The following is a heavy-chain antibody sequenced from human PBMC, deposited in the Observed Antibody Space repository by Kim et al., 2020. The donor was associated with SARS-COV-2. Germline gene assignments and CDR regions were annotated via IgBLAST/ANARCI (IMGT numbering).Heavy chain of an antibody. CDR2: INHSGRT. V-gene: IGHV4-34*01. CDR3: ARWSSSGYYRYYFDY. CDR1: GGSFSGYY. Sequence: SETLSLTCAVYGGSFSGYYSSWIRQPPGKGPEGIGEINHSGRTNYNPSLKSRVTISVDKSKNQFSLKLSSVTAADTAAYYCARWSSSGYYRYYFDYWGQGALVTVS. D-gene: IGHD3-22*01. J-gene: IGHJ4*02.